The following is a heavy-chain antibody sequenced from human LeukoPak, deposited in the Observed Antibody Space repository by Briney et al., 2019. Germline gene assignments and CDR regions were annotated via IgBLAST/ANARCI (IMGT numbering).Heavy chain of an antibody. D-gene: IGHD3-22*01. CDR2: IYHSGST. Sequence: SETLSLTCTVSGGSISSGYHWGWIRQPPGKGLEWIGSIYHSGSTYYNPSLKSRVTISVDTSKNQFSLKLRSVTAADTAVYYCARVVQSTDSSGFYLPEYFQHWGQGTLVTVSS. J-gene: IGHJ1*01. CDR3: ARVVQSTDSSGFYLPEYFQH. V-gene: IGHV4-38-2*02. CDR1: GGSISSGYH.